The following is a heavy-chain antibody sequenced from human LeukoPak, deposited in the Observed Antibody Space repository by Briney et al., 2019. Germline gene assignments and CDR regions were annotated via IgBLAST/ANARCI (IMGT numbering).Heavy chain of an antibody. J-gene: IGHJ4*02. Sequence: SETLSLTCTVSGGSIITRSYYWGWIRRPPGKGLEWLGTISDTGSTYYNPSLKSRVTISVDTSKNQFSLKLSSVTAADTAVYYCARGLRDYVVLDYWGQGTLVTVSS. CDR1: GGSIITRSYY. D-gene: IGHD4-17*01. CDR2: ISDTGST. V-gene: IGHV4-39*07. CDR3: ARGLRDYVVLDY.